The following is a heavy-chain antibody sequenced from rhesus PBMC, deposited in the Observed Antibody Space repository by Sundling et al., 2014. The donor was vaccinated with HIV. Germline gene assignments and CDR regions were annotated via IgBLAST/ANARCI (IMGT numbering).Heavy chain of an antibody. V-gene: IGHV3-100*01. J-gene: IGHJ3*01. D-gene: IGHD6-31*01. CDR1: GFSFSTYA. Sequence: DVQLVESGGGLVKPGGSLRLSCVASGFSFSTYAMHWVRQAPGKGLEWVSVISESGGTVYYADSVKGRFTISRDNAKNSLFLQANSLRAEDTAVYYCARERILSATGAEDDAFDFWGQGLRVTVSS. CDR2: ISESGGTV. CDR3: ARERILSATGAEDDAFDF.